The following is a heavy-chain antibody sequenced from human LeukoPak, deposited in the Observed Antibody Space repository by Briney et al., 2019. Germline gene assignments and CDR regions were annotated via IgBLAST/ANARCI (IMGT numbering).Heavy chain of an antibody. CDR2: FYYSGIS. CDR3: ARAAGDASGYYSDY. J-gene: IGHJ4*02. D-gene: IGHD3-22*01. V-gene: IGHV4-59*11. Sequence: SETLSLTCTVSGASIISHYWGWIRQPPGKGLEWIGYFYYSGISNYNPSLKSRVTMAVDTSKSQFSLNLTPVTAADTAFYYCARAAGDASGYYSDYWGQGTLVTVSS. CDR1: GASIISHY.